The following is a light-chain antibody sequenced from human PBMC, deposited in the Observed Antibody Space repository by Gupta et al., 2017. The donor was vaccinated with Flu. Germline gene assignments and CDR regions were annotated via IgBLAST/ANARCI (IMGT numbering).Light chain of an antibody. Sequence: TISCTGSSSNFGAGYDVHWYQQLPGTAPKLLIYGNNQRPSGVPDRFSGSKSGTSASLAITGLQAEDEAHYYCQSYDSSLSGSVFGGGTKLTVL. J-gene: IGLJ3*02. CDR1: SSNFGAGYD. V-gene: IGLV1-40*01. CDR3: QSYDSSLSGSV. CDR2: GNN.